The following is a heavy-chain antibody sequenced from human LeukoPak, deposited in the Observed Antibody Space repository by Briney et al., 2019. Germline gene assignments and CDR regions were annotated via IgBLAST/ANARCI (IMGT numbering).Heavy chain of an antibody. D-gene: IGHD3-9*01. V-gene: IGHV3-53*01. CDR3: ARAAPLRYFDFDY. J-gene: IGHJ4*02. CDR1: GFTVSSNY. Sequence: PGRSLRLSCAASGFTVSSNYMSWVRQAPGKGLEWVSVIYSGGSTYYADSVKGRFTISRDNSKNTLYLQMNSLRAEDTAVYYCARAAPLRYFDFDYWGQGTLVTVSS. CDR2: IYSGGST.